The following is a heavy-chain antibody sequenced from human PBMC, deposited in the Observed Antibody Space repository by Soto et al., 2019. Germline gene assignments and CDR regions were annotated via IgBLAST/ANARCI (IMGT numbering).Heavy chain of an antibody. CDR2: IYYSGST. J-gene: IGHJ4*02. CDR3: ARGYSTGWYEAGFDY. D-gene: IGHD6-19*01. CDR1: GGSISSSSYY. Sequence: SETLSLTCTVSGGSISSSSYYWGWIRQPPGKGLEWIGSIYYSGSTYYNPSLKRRVTISVDTSKNHFSLKLSSVTAADTAVYYCARGYSTGWYEAGFDYWGQGTLVTVSS. V-gene: IGHV4-39*07.